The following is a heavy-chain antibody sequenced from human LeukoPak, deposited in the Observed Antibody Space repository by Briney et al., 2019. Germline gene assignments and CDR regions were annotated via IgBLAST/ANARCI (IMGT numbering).Heavy chain of an antibody. CDR2: IYYNGST. CDR1: GDSINNYY. CDR3: ARVRYYFGSVTGKSYYFDY. J-gene: IGHJ4*02. D-gene: IGHD3-10*01. Sequence: PSETLSLTCIVSGDSINNYYWSWIRQPPGKGLDWIGYIYYNGSTDYNPSLKSRVTISVDTSKNQFSLKLSSVTAADTAVYYCARVRYYFGSVTGKSYYFDYWGQGTLVTVSS. V-gene: IGHV4-59*01.